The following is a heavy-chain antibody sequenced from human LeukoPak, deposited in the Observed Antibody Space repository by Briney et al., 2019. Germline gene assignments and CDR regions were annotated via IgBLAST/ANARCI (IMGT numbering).Heavy chain of an antibody. CDR1: GFTFSSYG. CDR2: IRYDGSNK. Sequence: PGGSLRISCAASGFTFSSYGMHWVRQAPGKGLEWVAFIRYDGSNKYYADAVKGRFTISRDNSKNTLYLQMNSLRAEDTAVYYCAKDHDYGDYQGGYYFDYWGQGTLVTVSS. J-gene: IGHJ4*02. CDR3: AKDHDYGDYQGGYYFDY. V-gene: IGHV3-30*02. D-gene: IGHD4-17*01.